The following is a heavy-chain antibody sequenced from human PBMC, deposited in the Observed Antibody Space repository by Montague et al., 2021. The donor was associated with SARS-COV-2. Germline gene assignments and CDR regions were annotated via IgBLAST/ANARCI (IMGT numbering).Heavy chain of an antibody. J-gene: IGHJ5*02. CDR2: IYYSGST. CDR3: ARHWITMIGVVIKGGWFDL. D-gene: IGHD3-22*01. V-gene: IGHV4-39*01. Sequence: SETLSLTCTVSGGSISSRSYYWGWIRQPPGKGLDGNGSIYYSGSTYHNPSLKSRVTISVDRSKNPFSLKLSSVTAADTAVYYGARHWITMIGVVIKGGWFDLWGQGTMVTVSS. CDR1: GGSISSRSYY.